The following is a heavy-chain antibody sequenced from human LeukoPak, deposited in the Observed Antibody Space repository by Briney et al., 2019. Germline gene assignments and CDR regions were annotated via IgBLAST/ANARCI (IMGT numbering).Heavy chain of an antibody. V-gene: IGHV3-21*01. D-gene: IGHD2-2*01. CDR1: GFTFSSYS. CDR2: ISSSSSYI. J-gene: IGHJ3*02. CDR3: ARERDIVVVPAAISRAFDI. Sequence: PGGSLRLSCAASGFTFSSYSMNWVRQAPGKGLEWVSSISSSSSYIYYADSVKGRFTISRDNAKNSLYLQMNSLRAEDTAVYYCARERDIVVVPAAISRAFDIWGQGTMVTVSS.